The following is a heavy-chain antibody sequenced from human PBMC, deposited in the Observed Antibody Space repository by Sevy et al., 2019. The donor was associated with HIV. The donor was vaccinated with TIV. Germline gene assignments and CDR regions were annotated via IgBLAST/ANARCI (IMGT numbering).Heavy chain of an antibody. CDR3: ATDSFGVTITDYFDY. Sequence: GGSLRLSCAASGFTFSKYAMYWVRQAPGKGLEWMAVISYDGSNKQYADSVEGRFTISRDNSKNTLYLQMNSLRAEDTAVYYCATDSFGVTITDYFDYWGQGTLVTVSS. CDR1: GFTFSKYA. D-gene: IGHD3-3*01. J-gene: IGHJ4*02. CDR2: ISYDGSNK. V-gene: IGHV3-30*04.